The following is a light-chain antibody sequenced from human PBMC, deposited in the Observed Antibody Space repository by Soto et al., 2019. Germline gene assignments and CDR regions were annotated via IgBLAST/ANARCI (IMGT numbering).Light chain of an antibody. V-gene: IGKV2-30*01. CDR2: QVS. J-gene: IGKJ2*01. CDR1: DSLVYSDGNAY. Sequence: EVVMTQSQLSLPVTLGQPASISCRSSDSLVYSDGNAYLNWFHQRPGQSPRRLIDQVSYRDSGVPDRFSGSGSGTDFTLKISRVEAEDDGIYYCMQGTHWPPYTFGQGTKLEIK. CDR3: MQGTHWPPYT.